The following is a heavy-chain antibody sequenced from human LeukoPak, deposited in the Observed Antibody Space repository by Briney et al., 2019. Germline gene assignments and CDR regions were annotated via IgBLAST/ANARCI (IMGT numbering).Heavy chain of an antibody. D-gene: IGHD4-17*01. CDR2: INPTSGYT. Sequence: PGGSLRLSCAVSGFTFSDDYMSWICHAPGHGLEWLSYINPTSGYTPYANSVRGRFTISTDNAKNSLYLQMNSLIDDDTAVYYCARNAYGAQTPSDVWGQGTTVTVSS. J-gene: IGHJ6*02. CDR3: ARNAYGAQTPSDV. CDR1: GFTFSDDY. V-gene: IGHV3-11*03.